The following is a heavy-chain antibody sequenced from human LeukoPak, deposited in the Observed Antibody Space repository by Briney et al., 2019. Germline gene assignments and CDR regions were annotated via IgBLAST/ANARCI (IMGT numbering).Heavy chain of an antibody. D-gene: IGHD6-25*01. CDR3: ARCRAAGVYYFDY. CDR1: VYTSTGYY. V-gene: IGHV1-8*03. Sequence: ASVKVSRKASVYTSTGYYMHWVRQAPGQGLEWMGWINPNSGNTGYAQKFQGRVTITRNTSISTAYMELSSLRSEDTAVYYCARCRAAGVYYFDYWGQGTLVTVSS. CDR2: INPNSGNT. J-gene: IGHJ4*02.